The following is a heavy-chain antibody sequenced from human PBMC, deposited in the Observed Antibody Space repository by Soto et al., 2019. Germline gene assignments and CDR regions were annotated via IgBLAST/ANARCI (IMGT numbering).Heavy chain of an antibody. CDR2: ITTDKGKT. Sequence: QVQLVQSGHALKKPGASVKVSCQTSGSTFTSFGNSWVRQAPGQGLEWMGWITTDKGKTNYAQKFKGRVTMTTDTSTSTAYMELRSLRSDDTAVYYCATRSPAFDYWGQGTLVTVSS. CDR1: GSTFTSFG. V-gene: IGHV1-18*01. J-gene: IGHJ4*02. CDR3: ATRSPAFDY.